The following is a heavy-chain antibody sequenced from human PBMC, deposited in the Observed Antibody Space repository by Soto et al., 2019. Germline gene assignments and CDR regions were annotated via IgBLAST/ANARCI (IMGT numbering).Heavy chain of an antibody. D-gene: IGHD5-12*01. V-gene: IGHV4-38-2*01. Sequence: SETLSLTCAVSGYSIRNGYYWGWIRQPPGKGLEWIGNVYHSGTTYYNPSLKSRVTISVDTSKNQFFLKLSSVTAADTAVFYCARLPVDDSHYFDYWGQGTLVTVSS. J-gene: IGHJ4*02. CDR2: VYHSGTT. CDR3: ARLPVDDSHYFDY. CDR1: GYSIRNGYY.